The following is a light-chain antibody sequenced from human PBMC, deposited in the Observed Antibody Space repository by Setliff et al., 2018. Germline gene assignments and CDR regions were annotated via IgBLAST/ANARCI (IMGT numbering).Light chain of an antibody. CDR3: QVWDSNNDKVI. CDR1: DIGSNS. Sequence: SYELTQPPSLSVAPGQTAKISCGGDDIGSNSVHWYRQKPGQAPMLVIYYDRDRPSEIPERFSGSNSGNTATLTITRVEVGDEADYYCQVWDSNNDKVIFGGGTKVTV. V-gene: IGLV3-21*01. J-gene: IGLJ2*01. CDR2: YDR.